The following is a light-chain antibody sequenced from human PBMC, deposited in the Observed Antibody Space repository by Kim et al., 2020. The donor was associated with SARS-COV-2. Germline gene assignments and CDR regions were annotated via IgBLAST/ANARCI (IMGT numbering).Light chain of an antibody. CDR3: QQYDSYPRT. CDR1: QGISSW. J-gene: IGKJ1*01. V-gene: IGKV1D-16*01. Sequence: DIQMTQSPSLVSASVGDTVTITCRASQGISSWLAWYQQKPEKAHKSLIYAASSLQSGVPSRFSGSGSGTDFTLTINSLQPEDFATYYCQQYDSYPRTFGQGTKVDIK. CDR2: AAS.